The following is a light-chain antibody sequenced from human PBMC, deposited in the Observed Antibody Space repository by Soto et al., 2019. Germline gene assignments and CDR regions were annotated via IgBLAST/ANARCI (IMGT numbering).Light chain of an antibody. CDR3: QQRSNWPWT. CDR2: GAS. CDR1: QSVSSN. Sequence: EIVMTQSPATLSVSPGERATLSCRASQSVSSNLAWYQQKPGQAPRLLIYGASTRATGIPGRFSGSGSGTDFTLTISNLEPEDFAVYYCQQRSNWPWTFGQGAKVEIK. V-gene: IGKV3-11*01. J-gene: IGKJ1*01.